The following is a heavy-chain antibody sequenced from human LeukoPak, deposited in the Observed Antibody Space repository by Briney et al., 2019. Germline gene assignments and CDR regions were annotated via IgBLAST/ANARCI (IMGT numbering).Heavy chain of an antibody. CDR2: ISWNSGSI. D-gene: IGHD3-10*01. V-gene: IGHV3-9*01. J-gene: IGHJ6*02. CDR3: AKDNGSGEVGYYYYYYGMDV. CDR1: GFTFDDYA. Sequence: GGSLRLSCAASGFTFDDYAMHWVRQAPGKGLEWVSGISWNSGSIGYADSVKGRFTISRDNAKNSLYLQMNSLRAEDTALYYCAKDNGSGEVGYYYYYYGMDVWGQGTTVTVSS.